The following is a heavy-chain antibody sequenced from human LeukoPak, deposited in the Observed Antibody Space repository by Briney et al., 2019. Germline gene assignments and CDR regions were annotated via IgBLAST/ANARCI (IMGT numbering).Heavy chain of an antibody. V-gene: IGHV4-59*10. Sequence: PSETLSLTCAVYGGSFSGYYWSWIRQPAGKGLEWIGRIYTSGSTNYNPSLKSRVTMSVDTSKNQFSLKLSSVTAADTAVYYCARTSKYYYYYYGMDVWGQGTTVTVSS. CDR2: IYTSGST. CDR1: GGSFSGYY. CDR3: ARTSKYYYYYYGMDV. J-gene: IGHJ6*02.